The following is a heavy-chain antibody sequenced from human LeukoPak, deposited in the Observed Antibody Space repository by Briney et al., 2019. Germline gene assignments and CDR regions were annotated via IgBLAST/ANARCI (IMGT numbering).Heavy chain of an antibody. CDR2: VMSGRGST. J-gene: IGHJ4*02. CDR3: TRERRGSYYAFES. D-gene: IGHD3-16*01. CDR1: GFSASDYS. V-gene: IGHV3-11*05. Sequence: GGSLRVSCAPPGFSASDYSTSWIRQSPGKGPEWISYVMSGRGSTNYADSVKGRFTISRDNAKNSVALQLDGLRADDTAVYFCTRERRGSYYAFESWGQGTLVTVSS.